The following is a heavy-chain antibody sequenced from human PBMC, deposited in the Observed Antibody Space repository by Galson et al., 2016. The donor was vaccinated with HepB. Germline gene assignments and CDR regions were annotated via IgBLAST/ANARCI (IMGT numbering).Heavy chain of an antibody. CDR3: ARSFPYYGLDV. Sequence: SLRLSCAASGFTVSYNYITWVRQPPGKGLEWVSLIYSAGKTYYADSVKGRFTISRDNSKNTVYLQMNSLRAEDTAMYYCARSFPYYGLDVWGQGTTVTVSS. V-gene: IGHV3-53*01. CDR1: GFTVSYNY. CDR2: IYSAGKT. J-gene: IGHJ6*02.